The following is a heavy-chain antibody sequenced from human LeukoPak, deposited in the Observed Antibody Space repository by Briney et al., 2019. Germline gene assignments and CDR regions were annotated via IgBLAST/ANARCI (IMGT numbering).Heavy chain of an antibody. CDR1: GFSFSTYA. D-gene: IGHD6-19*01. CDR2: ISYDGNKI. V-gene: IGHV3-30-3*01. J-gene: IGHJ1*01. CDR3: ARDYAGSGWYHKSYFQH. Sequence: GGFLRFSCAASGFSFSTYALHWVRQAPGKGLEWVAVISYDGNKIYYADSVKGRFTISRDSSKNTLDLQMDSLRAEDTAVYYCARDYAGSGWYHKSYFQHWGQGTLVTVSS.